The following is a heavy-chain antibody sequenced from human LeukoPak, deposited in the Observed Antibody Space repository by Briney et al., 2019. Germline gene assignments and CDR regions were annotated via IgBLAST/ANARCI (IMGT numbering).Heavy chain of an antibody. D-gene: IGHD5-24*01. Sequence: GGSLRLSCEASGFTFSSYGMHWVRQAPGKGQEWVAFIRYDGSNKYYADSVKGRFTTSRDNSKNTLYLQMNSLKTDDTAVYYCTRVWLQYFDYWGQGTLITVSS. V-gene: IGHV3-30*02. CDR1: GFTFSSYG. CDR2: IRYDGSNK. CDR3: TRVWLQYFDY. J-gene: IGHJ4*02.